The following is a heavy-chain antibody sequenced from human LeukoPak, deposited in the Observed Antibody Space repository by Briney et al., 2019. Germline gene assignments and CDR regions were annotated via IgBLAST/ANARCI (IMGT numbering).Heavy chain of an antibody. CDR2: IITIFGTA. V-gene: IGHV1-69*13. Sequence: ASVKVSCKASGGTFSSYAISWVRQAPGQGLEWMGGIITIFGTANYAQKFQGRVTITADESTSTAYMELSSLRSEDTAVYYCARELGYGSSTSSPCWDYWGEGTLSTVSS. D-gene: IGHD2-2*01. CDR1: GGTFSSYA. CDR3: ARELGYGSSTSSPCWDY. J-gene: IGHJ4*02.